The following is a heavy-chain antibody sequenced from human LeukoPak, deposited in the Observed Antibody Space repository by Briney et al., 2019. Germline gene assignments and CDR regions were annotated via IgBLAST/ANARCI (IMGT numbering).Heavy chain of an antibody. CDR2: IYHSGST. CDR3: ARGPHCSGGSCYRLDH. V-gene: IGHV4-30-2*01. Sequence: SETLSLTCAVSGASISSGGYSWSWIRQPPGKGLEWIGYIYHSGSTYYNPSLKSRVTISVDRSKNQFSLKLSSVTAADTAVYYCARGPHCSGGSCYRLDHWGQGTLVTVSS. CDR1: GASISSGGYS. D-gene: IGHD2-15*01. J-gene: IGHJ4*02.